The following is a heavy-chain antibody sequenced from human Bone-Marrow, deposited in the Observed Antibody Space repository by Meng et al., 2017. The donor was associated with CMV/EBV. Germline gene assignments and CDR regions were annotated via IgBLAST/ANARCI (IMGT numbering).Heavy chain of an antibody. D-gene: IGHD4-11*01. CDR1: GGSISSSSYY. CDR3: ARQSSGDYSIRY. Sequence: GSLRLSCTVSGGSISSSSYYWGWIRQPPGKGLEWIGSIYYSGSTYYNPSLKSRVTISVDTSKNQFSLKLSSVTAADTAVYYCARQSSGDYSIRYWGQGTLVTVSS. J-gene: IGHJ4*02. CDR2: IYYSGST. V-gene: IGHV4-39*01.